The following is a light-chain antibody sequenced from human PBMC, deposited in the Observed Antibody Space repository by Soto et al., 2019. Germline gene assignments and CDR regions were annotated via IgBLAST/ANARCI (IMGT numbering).Light chain of an antibody. Sequence: QSALTQPASVSGSPGKSITISCTGTSNDVGSYNLVSWYQQHPGKAPKLMIYEVSKRPSGVSNRFSGSKSGNTASLTISGLEAEDEADYYCCSYASSSTWVFGGGTKVTVL. V-gene: IGLV2-23*02. J-gene: IGLJ3*02. CDR2: EVS. CDR1: SNDVGSYNL. CDR3: CSYASSSTWV.